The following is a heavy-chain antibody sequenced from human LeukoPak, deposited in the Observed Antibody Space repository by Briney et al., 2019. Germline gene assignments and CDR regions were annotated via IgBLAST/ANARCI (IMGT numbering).Heavy chain of an antibody. J-gene: IGHJ6*03. CDR1: GFTFSSYG. CDR2: IWYDGSNK. V-gene: IGHV3-33*06. Sequence: GGSLRLSCAASGFTFSSYGMHWVRQAPGKGLEWGAVIWYDGSNKYYADSVKGRFTISRDNSKNTLYLQMNSLRAEDTAVYYCAKDGRYFDWLSNSYYYYYYMDVWGKGTTVTVSS. D-gene: IGHD3-9*01. CDR3: AKDGRYFDWLSNSYYYYYYMDV.